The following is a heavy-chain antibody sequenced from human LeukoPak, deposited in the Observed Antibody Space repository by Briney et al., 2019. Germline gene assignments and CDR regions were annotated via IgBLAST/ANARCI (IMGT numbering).Heavy chain of an antibody. CDR1: GGSISSSNW. CDR3: ARAGRRGSLGYCSGGSCYYAFDI. V-gene: IGHV4-4*02. Sequence: PSETLSLTCAVSGGSISSSNWWSWVRQPPGKGLEWIGEIYHSGSTNHNPSLKSRVTISVDTSKNQFSLKLSSVTAADTAVYYCARAGRRGSLGYCSGGSCYYAFDIWGQGTMVTVSS. D-gene: IGHD2-15*01. J-gene: IGHJ3*02. CDR2: IYHSGST.